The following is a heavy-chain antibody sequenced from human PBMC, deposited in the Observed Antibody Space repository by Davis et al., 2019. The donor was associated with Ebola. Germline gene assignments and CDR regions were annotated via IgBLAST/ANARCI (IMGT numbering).Heavy chain of an antibody. D-gene: IGHD2-15*01. CDR1: GYTFTSYD. CDR2: MNPKSGDT. CDR3: ARGRLLLPSFNWFDP. J-gene: IGHJ5*02. V-gene: IGHV1-8*01. Sequence: ASVKISCKASGYTFTSYDINWVRQATGQGLEWLGWMNPKSGDTAYAQKFQGRVTMTRNTSINTAYMELSSLKSDDTAVYYCARGRLLLPSFNWFDPWGQGTLVTVPS.